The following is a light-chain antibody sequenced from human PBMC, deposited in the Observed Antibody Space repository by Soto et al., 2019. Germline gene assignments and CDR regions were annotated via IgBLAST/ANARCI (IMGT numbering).Light chain of an antibody. CDR3: QVWGSSSDTSV. CDR2: VDS. CDR1: NIGSKD. V-gene: IGLV3-21*02. J-gene: IGLJ1*01. Sequence: SFELTQPPSVSVAPGQTARVTCGGTNIGSKDVHWYQQKAGQAPVLVVYVDSDRPSGIPERFSGSNSGNTATLTITSVEAGDEAYYYCQVWGSSSDTSVVAAGTK.